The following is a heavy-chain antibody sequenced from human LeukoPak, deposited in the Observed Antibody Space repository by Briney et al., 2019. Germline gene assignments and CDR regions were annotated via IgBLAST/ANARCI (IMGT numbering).Heavy chain of an antibody. Sequence: GESLNISCKGSGYTFSSYWIGWVRQMPGKGRGWMGIIYDDGTDTRYSPSLQGQVTISVDTSIGTAYLQWSSLKASDTAIYYCARQNDFRLDYWGQGTLVTVSS. CDR3: ARQNDFRLDY. D-gene: IGHD3-3*01. J-gene: IGHJ4*02. CDR2: IYDDGTDT. CDR1: GYTFSSYW. V-gene: IGHV5-51*01.